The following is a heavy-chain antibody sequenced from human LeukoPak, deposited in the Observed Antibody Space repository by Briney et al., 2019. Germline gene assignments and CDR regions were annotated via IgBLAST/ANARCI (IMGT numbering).Heavy chain of an antibody. CDR3: TRGMDHINYAWFDP. V-gene: IGHV3-21*06. CDR2: IFGSRDSI. D-gene: IGHD4-11*01. Sequence: GGSLRLSCAASGFSFSDFGMGWVRQAPGERLEWVSSIFGSRDSISYANSVKGRFTISRDNAENSLYLQMDSLRVEDTAVYYCTRGMDHINYAWFDPWGQGTLVIVSS. CDR1: GFSFSDFG. J-gene: IGHJ5*02.